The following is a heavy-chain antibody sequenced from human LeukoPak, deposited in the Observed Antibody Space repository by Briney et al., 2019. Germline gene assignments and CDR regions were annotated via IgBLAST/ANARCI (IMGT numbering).Heavy chain of an antibody. Sequence: GGPLRLSCAASGFIYSHYGMHWVRQAPGQGLEWVAVIWSDGTNSFYGGSVKGRFTISRDNSQNTLFLQMDSLRVEDTAVYYCVRDAQRGFDYSNSLRYWGHGTLVTVPS. CDR2: IWSDGTNS. V-gene: IGHV3-33*08. CDR1: GFIYSHYG. D-gene: IGHD4-11*01. CDR3: VRDAQRGFDYSNSLRY. J-gene: IGHJ4*01.